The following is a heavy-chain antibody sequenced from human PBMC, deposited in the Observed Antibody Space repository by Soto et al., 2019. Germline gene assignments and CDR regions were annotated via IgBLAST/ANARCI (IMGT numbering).Heavy chain of an antibody. V-gene: IGHV3-21*01. Sequence: EVQLVESGGGLVKPGGSLRLSCAASGFTFRTYSMNWVRQAPGKGLEWVSSISSSSSYIYYADSVKGRFTISRDNAKNSLYLQMNSLRAEDTAVYYCARDIVVVVAATKPEEDYWGQGTLVTVSS. D-gene: IGHD2-15*01. CDR1: GFTFRTYS. CDR2: ISSSSSYI. J-gene: IGHJ4*02. CDR3: ARDIVVVVAATKPEEDY.